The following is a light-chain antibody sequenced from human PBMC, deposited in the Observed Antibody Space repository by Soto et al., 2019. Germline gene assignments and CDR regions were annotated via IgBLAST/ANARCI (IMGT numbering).Light chain of an antibody. Sequence: DIQLTQSPSFLSASVGDRVTITCRASQGISSYLAWYQQKPGKAPTLLIYVASTLQSGVPSRFSGSGSGTEFTLTISILQPEDFATYYCQQDNNYPLTFGGGTKVEIK. V-gene: IGKV1-9*01. CDR3: QQDNNYPLT. J-gene: IGKJ4*01. CDR2: VAS. CDR1: QGISSY.